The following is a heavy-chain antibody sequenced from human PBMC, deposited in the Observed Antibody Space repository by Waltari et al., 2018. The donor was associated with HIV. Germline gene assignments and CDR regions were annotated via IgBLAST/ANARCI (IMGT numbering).Heavy chain of an antibody. J-gene: IGHJ5*02. V-gene: IGHV4-34*01. D-gene: IGHD2-2*01. CDR3: ARGGWDCSSTSCYVWFDP. CDR1: GGSFSGYY. Sequence: QVQLQQWGAGLLKPSETMSPTCTVYGGSFSGYYWSWIRLPPWKGREWIGEIKHSGSTNYNPSLKSRVTISVDTSKNQFSLKLSSVTAADTAVYYCARGGWDCSSTSCYVWFDPWGQGTLVTVSS. CDR2: IKHSGST.